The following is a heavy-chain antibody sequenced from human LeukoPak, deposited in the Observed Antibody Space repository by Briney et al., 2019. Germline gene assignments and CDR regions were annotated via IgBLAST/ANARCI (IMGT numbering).Heavy chain of an antibody. CDR1: GGSISSYY. D-gene: IGHD6-13*01. V-gene: IGHV4-59*01. J-gene: IGHJ4*02. CDR2: IYYSWST. CDR3: ASWAAAAGTDRFVDY. Sequence: SETLSLTCTVSGGSISSYYWSWIRQPPGKGMEWIGYIYYSWSTNYNPSLKSRVTISVDTSKNQFSLNLSSVTAADTAVYYCASWAAAAGTDRFVDYWGQGTLVTVSS.